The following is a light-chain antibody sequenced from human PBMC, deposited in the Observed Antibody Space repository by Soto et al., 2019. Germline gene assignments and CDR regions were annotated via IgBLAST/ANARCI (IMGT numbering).Light chain of an antibody. CDR1: QSVRSSY. CDR3: QQYGSSPPYT. V-gene: IGKV3-20*01. J-gene: IGKJ2*01. Sequence: EIVLTQSPGTLSLSPGERATLSCRASQSVRSSYLAWYQQKPGQAPRLLIYGASSRAPGIPDRFSGSGSGTDFPLTISRLEPEDFAVYYCQQYGSSPPYTFGQGTKLEIK. CDR2: GAS.